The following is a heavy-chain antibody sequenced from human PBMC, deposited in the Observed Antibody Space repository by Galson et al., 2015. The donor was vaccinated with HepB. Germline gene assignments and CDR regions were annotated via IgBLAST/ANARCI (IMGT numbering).Heavy chain of an antibody. Sequence: SLRLSCAASGFTFSSYAITWVRQAPGKGLEWVSYISSSGSTIYYADSVKGRFTISRDNAKNSLYLQMNSLRAEDTAVYYCAREGYSQVLSYYGMDVWGQGTTVTVSS. D-gene: IGHD5-18*01. CDR2: ISSSGSTI. J-gene: IGHJ6*02. CDR3: AREGYSQVLSYYGMDV. V-gene: IGHV3-48*03. CDR1: GFTFSSYA.